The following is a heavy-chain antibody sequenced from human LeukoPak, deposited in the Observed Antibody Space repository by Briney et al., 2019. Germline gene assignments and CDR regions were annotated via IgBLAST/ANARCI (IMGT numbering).Heavy chain of an antibody. J-gene: IGHJ3*02. CDR3: AREHRSGLPAFDI. V-gene: IGHV4-30-4*07. CDR1: GGSISSGGYS. D-gene: IGHD5-12*01. CDR2: IYYSGST. Sequence: SQTLSLTCAVSGGSISSGGYSWSWIRQPPGKGLEWIGYIYYSGSTYYNPSLKSRVTISVDTSKNQFSLKLSSVTAADTAVYYCAREHRSGLPAFDIWGQGTTVTISS.